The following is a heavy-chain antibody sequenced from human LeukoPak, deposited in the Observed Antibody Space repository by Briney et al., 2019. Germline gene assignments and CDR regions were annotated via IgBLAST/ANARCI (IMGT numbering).Heavy chain of an antibody. CDR1: GYTFTGYH. J-gene: IGHJ4*02. D-gene: IGHD6-19*01. V-gene: IGHV1-2*06. CDR3: ARSGPGYSSGWDFDY. CDR2: INPNSGGT. Sequence: GSSVKVSCKASGYTFTGYHMHWVRQAPGQGPEWMGRINPNSGGTNYAQKFQGRVTMTRDTSISTAYMELSRLRSDDTAVYYCARSGPGYSSGWDFDYWGQGTLVTVSS.